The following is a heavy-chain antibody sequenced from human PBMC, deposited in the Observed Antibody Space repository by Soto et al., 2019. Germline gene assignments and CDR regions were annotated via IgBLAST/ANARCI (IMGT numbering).Heavy chain of an antibody. CDR1: GGSISRGDYS. CDR3: VRVRRDFDHRGLEYY. CDR2: IYFGGST. V-gene: IGHV4-30-2*01. J-gene: IGHJ4*02. Sequence: PSETLSHPCAVSGGSISRGDYSWYWIRLPTRKEMKWIGYIYFGGSTYYNPSLQSRDTMSVDRSRKQISLKLNSVTAANTAVYYFVRVRRDFDHRGLEYYWGQRT. D-gene: IGHD3-9*01.